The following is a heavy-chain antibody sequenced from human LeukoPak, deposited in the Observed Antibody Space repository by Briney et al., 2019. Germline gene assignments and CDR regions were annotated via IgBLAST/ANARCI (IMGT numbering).Heavy chain of an antibody. CDR2: IYYSGST. D-gene: IGHD5-12*01. V-gene: IGHV4-30-4*01. Sequence: SETLSLTCTVSGGPISSGDYYGSWIRQSPGKGLEWIGYIYYSGSTYYNPSLKSRVTISVDTSKNQFSLKLSSVTAADTAVYYCARKPSGYDYFDYWGQGTLVTVSS. CDR3: ARKPSGYDYFDY. CDR1: GGPISSGDYY. J-gene: IGHJ4*02.